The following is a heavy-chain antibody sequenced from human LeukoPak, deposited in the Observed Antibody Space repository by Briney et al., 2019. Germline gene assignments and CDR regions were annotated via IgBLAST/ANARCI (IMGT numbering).Heavy chain of an antibody. V-gene: IGHV3-74*01. Sequence: GGSLRLSCAASGFTFANTWMHWVRQAPGKGLXWVSLINNDGSTTNYADSVKGRFTISRDNAKNTVYLQMNSLRAEDTAVYYCAIGGTYGSGSWGQGTLVTVSS. J-gene: IGHJ4*02. D-gene: IGHD3-10*01. CDR3: AIGGTYGSGS. CDR1: GFTFANTW. CDR2: INNDGSTT.